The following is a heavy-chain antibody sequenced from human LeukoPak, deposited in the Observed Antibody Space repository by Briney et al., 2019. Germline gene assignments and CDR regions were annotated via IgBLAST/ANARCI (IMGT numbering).Heavy chain of an antibody. Sequence: PGGSLRLSCAASGFTFSSYGMHWVRQAPGKGLEWVAVISYDGSNKYYADSVKGRFTISRDNSKNTLYLQMNSLRAEDTAVYYCARDSFMITFGGGMDVWGQGTTATVSS. D-gene: IGHD3-16*01. J-gene: IGHJ6*02. CDR2: ISYDGSNK. V-gene: IGHV3-30*03. CDR3: ARDSFMITFGGGMDV. CDR1: GFTFSSYG.